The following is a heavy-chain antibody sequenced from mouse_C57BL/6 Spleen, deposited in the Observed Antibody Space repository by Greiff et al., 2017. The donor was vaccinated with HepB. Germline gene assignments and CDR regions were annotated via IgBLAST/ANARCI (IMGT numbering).Heavy chain of an antibody. CDR3: ARSKYLARY. D-gene: IGHD5-1*01. CDR2: IWAGGST. J-gene: IGHJ2*01. V-gene: IGHV2-9*02. Sequence: QVHVKQSGPGLVAPSQSLSITCTVYGYSLTRYGVHWVRQPPGKGLEWLGLIWAGGSTNYNWALMSRLSISIDNSKSLVFLIMNSLQTDDTAVYYCARSKYLARYWGQGTTLTVSS. CDR1: GYSLTRYG.